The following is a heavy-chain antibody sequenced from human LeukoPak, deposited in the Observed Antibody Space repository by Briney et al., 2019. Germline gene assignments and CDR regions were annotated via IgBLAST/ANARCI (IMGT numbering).Heavy chain of an antibody. D-gene: IGHD3-22*01. CDR1: GFTFSSYW. J-gene: IGHJ3*02. CDR2: INSDGSRT. CDR3: AMSYDSSGYDAFDI. Sequence: AGGSLRLSCAASGFTFSSYWMHWVRQAPGKGLVWVSRINSDGSRTIYADSVKGRFTISRDNAKNTLYLQMNSVRAEDTAVYYCAMSYDSSGYDAFDIWGQGTMVTVSS. V-gene: IGHV3-74*01.